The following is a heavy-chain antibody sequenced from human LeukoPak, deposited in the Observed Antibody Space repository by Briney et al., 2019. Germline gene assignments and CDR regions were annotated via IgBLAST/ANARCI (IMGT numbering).Heavy chain of an antibody. CDR3: ARSSSIAAAFDY. J-gene: IGHJ4*02. CDR2: IYTSGST. CDR1: GGSFSTYY. D-gene: IGHD6-6*01. Sequence: PSETLSLTCTVSGGSFSTYYWSWIRQPAGKGLEWIGRIYTSGSTNYNPSLKSRVTMSVDTSKNQFSLKLSSVTAADTAVYYCARSSSIAAAFDYWGQGTLVTVSS. V-gene: IGHV4-4*07.